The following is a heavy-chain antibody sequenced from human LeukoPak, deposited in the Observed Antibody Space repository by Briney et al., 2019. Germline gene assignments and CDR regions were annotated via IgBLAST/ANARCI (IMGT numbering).Heavy chain of an antibody. CDR3: AKGGRYCSSTSCRHLDY. CDR2: IIGSGGST. J-gene: IGHJ4*02. D-gene: IGHD2-2*01. CDR1: GFTFSSYA. Sequence: GGSLRLSCAASGFTFSSYAMSWVRQAPGKGLEWVSAIIGSGGSTYYADSVKGRFTISRDNSKNTLYLQMNSPRAEDTAVYYCAKGGRYCSSTSCRHLDYWGQGTLVTVSS. V-gene: IGHV3-23*01.